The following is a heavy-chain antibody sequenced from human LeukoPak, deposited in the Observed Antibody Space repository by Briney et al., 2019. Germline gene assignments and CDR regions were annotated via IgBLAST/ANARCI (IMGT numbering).Heavy chain of an antibody. CDR3: ASYLTSIPSGMDV. CDR2: ISTDGSSS. J-gene: IGHJ6*02. D-gene: IGHD2/OR15-2a*01. V-gene: IGHV3-74*01. Sequence: QPGGSLRLSSAASGFTFSRYWMHWLRQGPGKGLVWVSRISTDGSSSTYADSVKGRFTISRDNGKNTLYLQMNSLRAEDTAVYYCASYLTSIPSGMDVWGQGTTVIVSS. CDR1: GFTFSRYW.